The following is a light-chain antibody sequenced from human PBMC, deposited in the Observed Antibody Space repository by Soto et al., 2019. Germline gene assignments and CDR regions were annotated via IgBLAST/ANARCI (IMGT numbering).Light chain of an antibody. CDR3: QQYYSYRT. J-gene: IGKJ1*01. Sequence: DIQMTQSPSTLSASVGDRVTITCRASQSISSWLAWYQLKPGKAPKVLIYKASSLESGVPSRFSGSGSGTEFTLTISSLQPDDFATYCCQQYYSYRTFGQGTKVEIK. CDR2: KAS. CDR1: QSISSW. V-gene: IGKV1-5*03.